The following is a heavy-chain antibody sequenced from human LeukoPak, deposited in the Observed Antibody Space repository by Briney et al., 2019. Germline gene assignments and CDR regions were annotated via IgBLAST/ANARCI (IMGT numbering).Heavy chain of an antibody. CDR2: ISSSSSYI. J-gene: IGHJ4*02. D-gene: IGHD3-22*01. Sequence: GGSLRLSCAASGFTFSSYSMNWVRQAPGKGLEWVSSISSSSSYIYYADSVKGRFTISRDNAKNSLYLQMNSLRAEDTAVYYCARGDSSGYYYALRFFDYWGQGTLVTASS. V-gene: IGHV3-21*01. CDR3: ARGDSSGYYYALRFFDY. CDR1: GFTFSSYS.